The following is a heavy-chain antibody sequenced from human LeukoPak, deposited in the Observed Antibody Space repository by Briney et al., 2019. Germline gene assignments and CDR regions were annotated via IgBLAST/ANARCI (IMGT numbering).Heavy chain of an antibody. CDR2: SHYSGNT. J-gene: IGHJ4*02. Sequence: PSETLSLTCTVSGDSVNTSHYYWGWIRQPPGEGLEWIGSSHYSGNTYSNPSLKSRVTISLDTSKNQFSLTLTSVTAADTAVYYCARGLGYFDYWGRGALVTVSS. V-gene: IGHV4-39*07. D-gene: IGHD3-16*01. CDR1: GDSVNTSHYY. CDR3: ARGLGYFDY.